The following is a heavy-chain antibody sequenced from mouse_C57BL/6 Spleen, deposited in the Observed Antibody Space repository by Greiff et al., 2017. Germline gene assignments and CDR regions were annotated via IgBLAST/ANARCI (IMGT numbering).Heavy chain of an antibody. CDR2: INPSNGGT. J-gene: IGHJ3*01. CDR3: ARKDYGSREFAY. CDR1: GYTFTSYW. V-gene: IGHV1-53*01. Sequence: QVQLQQPGTELVKPGASVKLSCKASGYTFTSYWMHWVKQRPGQGLDWIGNINPSNGGTNYNEKFKSKATLTVDKSSSTAYMQLSSLTSEDSAVYYCARKDYGSREFAYWGQGTLVTVSA. D-gene: IGHD1-1*01.